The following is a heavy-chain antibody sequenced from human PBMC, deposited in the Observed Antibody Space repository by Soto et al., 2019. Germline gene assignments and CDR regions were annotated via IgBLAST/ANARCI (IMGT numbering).Heavy chain of an antibody. CDR2: IYPGDSDT. D-gene: IGHD1-20*01. V-gene: IGHV5-51*01. Sequence: GESLKISCKGSGYSFTSYWIAWVRQMPGKGLEWMGIIYPGDSDTRYSPSFQGQVTISADKSISTAYLQWSSLKASDTAMYYCARLPGHNWTDRSLAFAISGQGTMVTVSS. J-gene: IGHJ3*02. CDR1: GYSFTSYW. CDR3: ARLPGHNWTDRSLAFAI.